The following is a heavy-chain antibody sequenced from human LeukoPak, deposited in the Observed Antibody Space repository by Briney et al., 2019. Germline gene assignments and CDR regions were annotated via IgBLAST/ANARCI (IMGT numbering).Heavy chain of an antibody. J-gene: IGHJ4*02. V-gene: IGHV1-2*02. CDR1: GYTFTSYG. CDR2: INPNSGGT. CDR3: ARVMEWELLQRDC. D-gene: IGHD1-26*01. Sequence: GASVKVSCKASGYTFTSYGISWVRQAPGQGLEWMGWINPNSGGTNYAQKFQGRVTMTRDTSISTAYMELSRLRSDDTAVYYCARVMEWELLQRDCWGQGTLVTVSS.